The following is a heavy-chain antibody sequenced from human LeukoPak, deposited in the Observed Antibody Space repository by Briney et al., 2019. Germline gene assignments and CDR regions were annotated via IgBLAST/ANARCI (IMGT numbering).Heavy chain of an antibody. CDR1: GFTFSSYS. D-gene: IGHD2-2*01. CDR3: ARGGAPVVPAAMDFDY. Sequence: GESLRLSCAASGFTFSSYSMNWVRQAPGKGLEWVSSISSSSSYIYYADSVKGRFTISRDNAKNSLYLQMNSLRAEDTAVYYCARGGAPVVPAAMDFDYWGQGTLVTVSS. J-gene: IGHJ4*02. V-gene: IGHV3-21*01. CDR2: ISSSSSYI.